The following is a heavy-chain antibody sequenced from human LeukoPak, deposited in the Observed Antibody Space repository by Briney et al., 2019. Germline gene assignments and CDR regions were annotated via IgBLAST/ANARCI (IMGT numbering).Heavy chain of an antibody. CDR3: ARGGGDI. D-gene: IGHD6-25*01. Sequence: GGSLRLSCTASGFTFSRYAMNWVRQAPGKGMEWVSYISSSSSTKYYADAVKGRFTISRDNAKNSLYLQMNSLRDEDTAVYYCARGGGDIWGQGTMVTVSS. CDR1: GFTFSRYA. CDR2: ISSSSSTK. V-gene: IGHV3-48*02. J-gene: IGHJ3*02.